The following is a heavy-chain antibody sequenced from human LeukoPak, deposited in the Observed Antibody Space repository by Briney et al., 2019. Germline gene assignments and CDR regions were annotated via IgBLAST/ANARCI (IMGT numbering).Heavy chain of an antibody. CDR2: IYTSGST. J-gene: IGHJ4*02. D-gene: IGHD6-13*01. Sequence: SETLSLTCTVSGGSISSYYWSWIRQPAGKGLEWIGRIYTSGSTNYNPSLKSRVTMSVDTSKNQFSLKLSSVTAADTAVYYCAREVVYIAAAGTQIDNFDYWGQGTLVTVSS. CDR1: GGSISSYY. CDR3: AREVVYIAAAGTQIDNFDY. V-gene: IGHV4-4*07.